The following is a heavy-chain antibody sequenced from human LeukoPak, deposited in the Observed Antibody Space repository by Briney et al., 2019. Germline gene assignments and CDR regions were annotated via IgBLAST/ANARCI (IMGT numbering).Heavy chain of an antibody. Sequence: PGRSLRLSCAASGFTFSTSAMHWVRQTPGKGLEWVALISYDGSQHYLADSLKGRFTISRDNSKNTLYLQMTSLRLDGTAMYYCARDPSSAPYSTYWAANYFDPWGQGTLVTVSS. V-gene: IGHV3-30*04. CDR2: ISYDGSQH. J-gene: IGHJ5*02. CDR1: GFTFSTSA. D-gene: IGHD6-13*01. CDR3: ARDPSSAPYSTYWAANYFDP.